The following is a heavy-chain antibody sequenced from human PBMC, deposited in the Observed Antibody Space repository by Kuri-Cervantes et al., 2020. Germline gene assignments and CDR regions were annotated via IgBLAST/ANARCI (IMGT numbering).Heavy chain of an antibody. Sequence: GGSLRLSCAASGFTFSSYAMSWVRQAPGKGLEWVSSISSSSSYIYYADSVKGRFTISRDNAKNSLYLQMNSLRAEDTAVYYCARLFSRGPPFASVWATRGTRFDYWGQGTLVTVSS. CDR3: ARLFSRGPPFASVWATRGTRFDY. CDR1: GFTFSSYA. D-gene: IGHD6-19*01. J-gene: IGHJ4*02. CDR2: ISSSSSYI. V-gene: IGHV3-21*01.